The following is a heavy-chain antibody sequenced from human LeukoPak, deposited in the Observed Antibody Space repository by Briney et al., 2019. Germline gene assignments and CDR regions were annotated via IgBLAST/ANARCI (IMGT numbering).Heavy chain of an antibody. J-gene: IGHJ4*02. D-gene: IGHD6-13*01. Sequence: SETLSLTCTVSGGSISSSSYYWGWIRQPPGKGLEWIGSIYYSGSTYYNPSLKSRVTISVDTSKNQFSLKLSSVTAADTAVYYCARLHYSSSWPIPEIDYSGQGTLVTVSS. V-gene: IGHV4-39*01. CDR1: GGSISSSSYY. CDR2: IYYSGST. CDR3: ARLHYSSSWPIPEIDY.